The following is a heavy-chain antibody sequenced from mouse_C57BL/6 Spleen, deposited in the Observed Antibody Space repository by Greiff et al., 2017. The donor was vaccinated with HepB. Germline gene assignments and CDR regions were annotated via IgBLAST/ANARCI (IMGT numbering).Heavy chain of an antibody. J-gene: IGHJ1*03. V-gene: IGHV1-76*01. CDR2: IYPGSGNT. CDR3: ARRGYGSSYGWYFDV. Sequence: QVQLKESGAELVRPGASVKLSCKASGYTFTDYYINWVKQRPGQGLEWIARIYPGSGNTYYNEKFKGKATLTAEKSSSTAYMQLSSLTSEDSAVYFCARRGYGSSYGWYFDVWGTGTTVTVSS. D-gene: IGHD1-1*01. CDR1: GYTFTDYY.